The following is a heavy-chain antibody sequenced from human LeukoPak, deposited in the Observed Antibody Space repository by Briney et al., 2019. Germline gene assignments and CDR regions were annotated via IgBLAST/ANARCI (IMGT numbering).Heavy chain of an antibody. V-gene: IGHV4-39*01. Sequence: PSETLSLTCTVSGGSISSSSYYWGWIRQPPGKGLEWIGTIYYSGSTYYNPSLKSRVTISLDTSKNQFSLKLTSVTAADTAVYYCARGYDDYWGQGTLVTVSS. CDR1: GGSISSSSYY. CDR3: ARGYDDY. CDR2: IYYSGST. D-gene: IGHD2-15*01. J-gene: IGHJ4*02.